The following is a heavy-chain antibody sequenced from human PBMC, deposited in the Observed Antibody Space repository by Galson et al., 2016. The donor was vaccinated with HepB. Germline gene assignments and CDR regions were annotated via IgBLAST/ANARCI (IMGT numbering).Heavy chain of an antibody. V-gene: IGHV5-10-1*01. CDR1: GYVFTSQW. CDR3: ARLVGELDYYKDV. D-gene: IGHD3-10*01. CDR2: IDPSDSYT. J-gene: IGHJ6*03. Sequence: QSGAEVKKPRESLRISCKVSGYVFTSQWISWVRQMPGKGLEWMGRIDPSDSYTNYSPSFEGHVTISADKSINTAYLQWSSLKASDTAMYCCARLVGELDYYKDVWGKGTTVTVSS.